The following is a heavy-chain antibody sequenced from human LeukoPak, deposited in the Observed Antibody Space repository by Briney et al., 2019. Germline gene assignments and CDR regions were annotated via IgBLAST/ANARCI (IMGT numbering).Heavy chain of an antibody. J-gene: IGHJ6*03. D-gene: IGHD6-13*01. CDR1: GYTFTSYG. Sequence: ASVKVSCKASGYTFTSYGISWVRQAPGQGLEWMGWISAYNGNTNYAQKLQGRVTMTTDTSTSTAYMELRSLRSDDTAVYYCARGSAAPNYYYYYYYMDVWGKGTTVTVSS. V-gene: IGHV1-18*01. CDR2: ISAYNGNT. CDR3: ARGSAAPNYYYYYYYMDV.